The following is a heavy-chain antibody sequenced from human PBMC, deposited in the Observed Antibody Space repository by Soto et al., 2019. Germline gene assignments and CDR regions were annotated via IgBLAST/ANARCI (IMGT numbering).Heavy chain of an antibody. J-gene: IGHJ4*02. Sequence: QVQLVESGGGVVQPGRSLRLSCAASGFTFSSYGMHWVRLAPGKGLEWVSVIWYDGSNKYYADSVKGRFTISRDNSKNTLYLQMNSLSAEDTAVYYCARDRYGDDTHLCDYWGQGTLVTVSS. V-gene: IGHV3-33*01. CDR1: GFTFSSYG. CDR2: IWYDGSNK. D-gene: IGHD4-17*01. CDR3: ARDRYGDDTHLCDY.